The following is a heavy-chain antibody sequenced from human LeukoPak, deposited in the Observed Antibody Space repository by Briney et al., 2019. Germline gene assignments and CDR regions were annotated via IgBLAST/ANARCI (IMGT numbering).Heavy chain of an antibody. CDR2: ISYDGSNK. Sequence: GRSLRLSCAASGFTFSSYAMHWVRQAPGKGLEWVAVISYDGSNKYYANSVKGRFTISRDNSKNTLYLQMNSLRAEDTAVYYCARPLQRYYYYGMDVWGQGTTVTVSS. D-gene: IGHD4-11*01. CDR3: ARPLQRYYYYGMDV. J-gene: IGHJ6*02. V-gene: IGHV3-30-3*01. CDR1: GFTFSSYA.